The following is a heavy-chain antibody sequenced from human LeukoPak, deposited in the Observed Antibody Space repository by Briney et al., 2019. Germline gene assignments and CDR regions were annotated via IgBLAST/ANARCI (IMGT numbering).Heavy chain of an antibody. Sequence: ASVKVSCKSSGYTFTNYGISWVRQAPGQGLEWMGWISAYNGNTIYTQKLQGRVTMTTDTSTSTAYMELSSLRSEDTAVYYCARVWAKDGYHYFDYWGQGILVTVSS. CDR1: GYTFTNYG. CDR3: ARVWAKDGYHYFDY. D-gene: IGHD5-24*01. J-gene: IGHJ4*02. V-gene: IGHV1-18*01. CDR2: ISAYNGNT.